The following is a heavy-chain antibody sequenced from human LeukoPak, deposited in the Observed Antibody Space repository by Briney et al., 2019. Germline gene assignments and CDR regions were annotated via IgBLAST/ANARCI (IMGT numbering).Heavy chain of an antibody. J-gene: IGHJ4*02. CDR1: GFTFSSYW. D-gene: IGHD5-12*01. Sequence: PGGSLRLSCAASGFTFSSYWMHWVRHAPGKGLVWVSRINSDGSSTSYADSAKGRFTISRDNAKNTLYLQMNSLRAEDTAVYYCAPGGDSGYEYWGQGTLVTVSS. CDR3: APGGDSGYEY. CDR2: INSDGSST. V-gene: IGHV3-74*01.